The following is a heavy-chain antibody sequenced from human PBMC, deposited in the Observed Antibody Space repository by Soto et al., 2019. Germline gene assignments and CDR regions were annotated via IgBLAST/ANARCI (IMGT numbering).Heavy chain of an antibody. J-gene: IGHJ4*02. V-gene: IGHV3-73*01. D-gene: IGHD3-22*01. CDR1: GFTFSGSA. CDR3: TRHHYDSSGYYDY. CDR2: IRSKANSYAT. Sequence: EVQLVESEGGLVQPGGSLKLSCAASGFTFSGSAMHWVRQASGKGLEWVGRIRSKANSYATAYAASVKGRFTISRDDSKNTAYLQMNSLKTEDTAVYYCTRHHYDSSGYYDYWGQGTLVTVSS.